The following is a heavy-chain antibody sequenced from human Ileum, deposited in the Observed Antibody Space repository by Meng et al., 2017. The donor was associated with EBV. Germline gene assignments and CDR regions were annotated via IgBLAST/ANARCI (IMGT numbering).Heavy chain of an antibody. CDR3: ARRPGSPSSRFDY. D-gene: IGHD6-6*01. Sequence: HITLKESGPPLVKPTQTLTRTFSFSGFSLTSSGVGVGWIRQPPGKALEWLALIYWNDDKRYSPSLKSRLTVTRDTSKNQVVLTLTNVDPVDTATYYCARRPGSPSSRFDYWGQGTLVTVSS. V-gene: IGHV2-5*01. CDR1: GFSLTSSGVG. CDR2: IYWNDDK. J-gene: IGHJ4*02.